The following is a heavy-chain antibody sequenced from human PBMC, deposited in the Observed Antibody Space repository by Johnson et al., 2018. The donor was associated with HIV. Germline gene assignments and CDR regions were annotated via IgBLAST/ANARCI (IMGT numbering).Heavy chain of an antibody. J-gene: IGHJ3*02. CDR2: INWNGGST. CDR3: ARELGYSSSNDAFDI. D-gene: IGHD6-13*01. CDR1: GFTFSSYG. V-gene: IGHV3-20*04. Sequence: MLLVESGGGVIQPGRSLRLSCAASGFTFSSYGMSWVRQAPGKGLEWVSGINWNGGSTGYADSVKGRFTISRDNAKNSLYLQMNSLRAEDTAVYYCARELGYSSSNDAFDIWGQGTMVTVSS.